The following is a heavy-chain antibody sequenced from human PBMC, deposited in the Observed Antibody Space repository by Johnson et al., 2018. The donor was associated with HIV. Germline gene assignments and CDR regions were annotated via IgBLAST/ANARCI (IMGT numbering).Heavy chain of an antibody. J-gene: IGHJ3*02. CDR1: GFIFDEYD. CDR2: IRWNSGSI. D-gene: IGHD1-14*01. V-gene: IGHV3-20*04. CDR3: ARDSSTTDVAFDI. Sequence: VQLVESGGGVARPGGSLRLSCEGSGFIFDEYDMSWVRQTPGKGLEWVSGIRWNSGSIGDAESVKGRFTISRDNAKNSLYLQMNSLRGEDTAVYYCARDSSTTDVAFDIWGQVTMVTVSS.